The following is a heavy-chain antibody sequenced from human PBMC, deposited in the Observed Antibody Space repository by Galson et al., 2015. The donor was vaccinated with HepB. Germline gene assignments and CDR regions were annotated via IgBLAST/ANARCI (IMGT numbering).Heavy chain of an antibody. CDR2: ISYDGSNK. Sequence: SLRLSCAASGFTFSSYGMHWVRQAPGKGLEWVAVISYDGSNKYYADSVKGRFTISRDNSKNTLYLQMNSLRAEDTAVYYCAKDQPRARYYGSGSYYTDYWGQGTLVTVSS. CDR1: GFTFSSYG. V-gene: IGHV3-30*18. D-gene: IGHD3-10*01. J-gene: IGHJ4*02. CDR3: AKDQPRARYYGSGSYYTDY.